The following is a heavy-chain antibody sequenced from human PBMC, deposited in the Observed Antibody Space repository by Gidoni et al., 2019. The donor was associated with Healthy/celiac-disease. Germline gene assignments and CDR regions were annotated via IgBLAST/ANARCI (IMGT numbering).Heavy chain of an antibody. J-gene: IGHJ4*02. Sequence: QVQLVQSGAEVKKPGSSVKVSCMASGDTFSSYAVSWVRQAPGQGLEWMGGGNPIFGTTDYAQKFQGRVTITADESTSTAYMELSSLRSEDTAVYYCARESLYCSGGSCYNNWGQGTLVTVSS. CDR1: GDTFSSYA. CDR2: GNPIFGTT. CDR3: ARESLYCSGGSCYNN. V-gene: IGHV1-69*01. D-gene: IGHD2-15*01.